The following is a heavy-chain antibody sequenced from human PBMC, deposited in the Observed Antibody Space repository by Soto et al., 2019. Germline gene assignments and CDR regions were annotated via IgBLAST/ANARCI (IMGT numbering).Heavy chain of an antibody. V-gene: IGHV4-4*07. Sequence: PSETLSLTCSVSGGTTSGYYWTWIRQPAGKGLEWIGRIYSSGNTKYNPSPQSRVTMSLDTSNNQFSLRLTSVTAADTAVYYCARGQRFSDWFDPWGQGTLVTVSS. CDR3: ARGQRFSDWFDP. CDR2: IYSSGNT. CDR1: GGTTSGYY. D-gene: IGHD3-3*01. J-gene: IGHJ5*02.